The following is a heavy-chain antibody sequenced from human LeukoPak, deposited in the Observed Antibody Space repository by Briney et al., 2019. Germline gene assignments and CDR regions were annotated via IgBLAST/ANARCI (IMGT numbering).Heavy chain of an antibody. D-gene: IGHD6-13*01. V-gene: IGHV4-38-2*02. CDR3: ARDKYSSSWGGDWFDP. Sequence: SETLSLTCAVSGYSISSGYYWGWIRQPPGKGLEWIGSIYHSGSTYYNPSLKSRVTISVDTPKNQFSLKLSSVTAADTAVYYCARDKYSSSWGGDWFDPWGQGTLVTVSS. CDR2: IYHSGST. CDR1: GYSISSGYY. J-gene: IGHJ5*02.